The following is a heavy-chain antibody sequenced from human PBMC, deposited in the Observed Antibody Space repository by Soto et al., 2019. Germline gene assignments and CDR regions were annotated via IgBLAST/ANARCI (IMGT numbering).Heavy chain of an antibody. Sequence: ASVKVSCKASGYTFTSYGISWVRQAPGQGLEWMGWISAYNGNTNYAQKLQGRVTMTTDTSTSTAYMELRSLRSDDTAVYYCAREGRDYYYYNYMDVWGKGTTVTVSS. CDR3: AREGRDYYYYNYMDV. CDR2: ISAYNGNT. D-gene: IGHD2-15*01. J-gene: IGHJ6*03. V-gene: IGHV1-18*01. CDR1: GYTFTSYG.